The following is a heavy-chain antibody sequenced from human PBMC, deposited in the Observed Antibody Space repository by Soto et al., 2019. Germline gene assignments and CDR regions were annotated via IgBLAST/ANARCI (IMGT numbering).Heavy chain of an antibody. CDR1: GYTFTSYD. CDR3: ARGSAWGRQWLVRY. D-gene: IGHD6-19*01. J-gene: IGHJ4*02. CDR2: MNPNSGNT. V-gene: IGHV1-8*01. Sequence: QVQLVQSGAEVKKPGASVKVSCKASGYTFTSYDISWVRQATGQGLEWMGWMNPNSGNTGYAQKFQGRVTMTRNTSVSTAYMEVSSLSSEDTAVYYCARGSAWGRQWLVRYWGQGTLVTVSS.